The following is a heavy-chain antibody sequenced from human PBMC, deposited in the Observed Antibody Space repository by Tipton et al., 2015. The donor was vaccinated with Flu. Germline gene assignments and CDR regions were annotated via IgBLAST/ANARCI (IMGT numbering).Heavy chain of an antibody. D-gene: IGHD3-16*01. V-gene: IGHV4-39*07. J-gene: IGHJ5*01. CDR1: GGSISSSSHY. CDR3: AKVLFGWVES. Sequence: TLSLTCTVSGGSISSSSHYWGWIRQAPGRGLEWVGSIYYTGYPYYNSSLKSRLAMSIDTSKKQFSLRLSSVTAADTAVYYCAKVLFGWVESWAQGTLVTDSS. CDR2: IYYTGYP.